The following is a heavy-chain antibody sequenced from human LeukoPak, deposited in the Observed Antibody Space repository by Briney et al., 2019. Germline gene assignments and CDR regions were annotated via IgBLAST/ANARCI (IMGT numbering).Heavy chain of an antibody. J-gene: IGHJ3*02. CDR2: AHYNGSP. CDR3: ASLTTAEAFDI. CDR1: GGSISGYY. V-gene: IGHV4-59*01. Sequence: PSETLSLTCTVSGGSISGYYWSWIRQAPGKGLEWIGYAHYNGSPNYNASLKSRVTISVDASKNQFSLKLSSVTAADTAVYYCASLTTAEAFDIWGQGTMVTVSS. D-gene: IGHD3-22*01.